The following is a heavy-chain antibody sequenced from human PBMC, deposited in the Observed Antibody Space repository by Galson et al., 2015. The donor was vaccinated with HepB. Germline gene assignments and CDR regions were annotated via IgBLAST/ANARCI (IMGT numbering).Heavy chain of an antibody. J-gene: IGHJ3*02. Sequence: SLRLSCAASGFTFSNNAMSWVRQAPGKGLEWVSTISGGGGSTYYADSVKGRFTISRDNSKNTLYLQMNGLRAEDTAVYYCAKDQEDYYDGSHYYGAFDIWGQGTMVTVSS. CDR1: GFTFSNNA. D-gene: IGHD3-22*01. CDR3: AKDQEDYYDGSHYYGAFDI. V-gene: IGHV3-23*01. CDR2: ISGGGGST.